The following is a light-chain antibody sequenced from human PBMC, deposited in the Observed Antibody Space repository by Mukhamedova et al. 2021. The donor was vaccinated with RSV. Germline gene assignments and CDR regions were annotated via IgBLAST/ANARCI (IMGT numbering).Light chain of an antibody. V-gene: IGLV2-14*04. J-gene: IGLJ2*01. Sequence: TISCTGTSSDVGGYNYVSWYQQHPGKAPKLMIYDVSNRPSGVSNRFSGSKSGNTASLTISGLQAEDEADYYCSSYTSSSTVVFGG. CDR2: DVS. CDR3: SSYTSSSTVV. CDR1: SSDVGGYNY.